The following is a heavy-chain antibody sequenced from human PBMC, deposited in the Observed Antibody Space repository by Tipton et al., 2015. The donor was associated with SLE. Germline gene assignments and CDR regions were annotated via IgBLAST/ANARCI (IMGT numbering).Heavy chain of an antibody. CDR1: GFTVSSNY. V-gene: IGHV3-53*04. J-gene: IGHJ6*02. Sequence: QLVQSGGGLVQPGGSLRLSCEASGFTVSSNYMSWVRQAPGKGLEWVSVIYAGGNTYYADSVKGRFTISRDNSKNTLYLQMNSLKTEDTAVYYCARDLLPGYYGMDVWGQGTTVTVSS. CDR3: ARDLLPGYYGMDV. D-gene: IGHD1-26*01. CDR2: IYAGGNT.